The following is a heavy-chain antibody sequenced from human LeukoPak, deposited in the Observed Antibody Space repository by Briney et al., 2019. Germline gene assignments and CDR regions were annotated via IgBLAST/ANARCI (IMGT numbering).Heavy chain of an antibody. CDR3: AKPLTALLDVFHI. CDR2: IWYDGSNK. V-gene: IGHV3-30*02. J-gene: IGHJ3*02. CDR1: GFTFSSYG. D-gene: IGHD3-10*01. Sequence: GGSLRLSCAASGFTFSSYGMHWVRQAPGKGLEWVAVIWYDGSNKYYADSVKGRFTISRDNSRNTLYVQMNNLRAEDTAVYYCAKPLTALLDVFHIWGQGTMVTVSS.